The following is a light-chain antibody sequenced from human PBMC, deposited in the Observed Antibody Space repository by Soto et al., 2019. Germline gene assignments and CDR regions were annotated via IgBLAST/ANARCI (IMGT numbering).Light chain of an antibody. CDR1: QSVSTN. J-gene: IGKJ1*01. Sequence: EIVMTHSPATLSVSPGERATLSCRASQSVSTNLAWYQQKPGQAPRLLIYGASTRATGIPARFSGSESGTEFTLTISSLQSEDLAVYYCQQYNNWPPGTFGQGTKVEIK. CDR2: GAS. CDR3: QQYNNWPPGT. V-gene: IGKV3-15*01.